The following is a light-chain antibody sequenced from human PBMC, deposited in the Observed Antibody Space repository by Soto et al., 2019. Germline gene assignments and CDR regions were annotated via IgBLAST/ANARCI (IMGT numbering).Light chain of an antibody. V-gene: IGLV2-14*03. CDR2: DVS. J-gene: IGLJ1*01. CDR3: SSYTSSSTPYV. CDR1: NSDVGGYTY. Sequence: QSALTQPASVSGSPGQSITISCTGTNSDVGGYTYVSWYQQHPGKAPKLMIYDVSNRPSGVSNRFSGSESGNTASLTISGLQADDEADYYCSSYTSSSTPYVFGTGTKLTVL.